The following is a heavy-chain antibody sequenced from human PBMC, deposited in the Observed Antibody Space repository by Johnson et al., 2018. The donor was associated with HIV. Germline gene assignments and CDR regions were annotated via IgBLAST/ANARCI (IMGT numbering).Heavy chain of an antibody. Sequence: VQLVESGGGVVQPGRSLRLSCAASGFTFSSYAMHWVRQAPGKGLEWVSYISGSGNSIYYADSVKGRFTISRDNAKNSLYLQMNSLRAEDTAVYYCARGDGYRRAFDIWGQGTMVTVSS. CDR2: ISGSGNSI. D-gene: IGHD1-1*01. J-gene: IGHJ3*02. CDR1: GFTFSSYA. CDR3: ARGDGYRRAFDI. V-gene: IGHV3-48*03.